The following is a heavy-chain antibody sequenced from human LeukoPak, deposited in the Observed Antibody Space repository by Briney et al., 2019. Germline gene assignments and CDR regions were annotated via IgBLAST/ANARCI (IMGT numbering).Heavy chain of an antibody. CDR3: ARGTTGTTVGPLGYYYYMDV. J-gene: IGHJ6*03. CDR1: GFTFSSYA. Sequence: GGSLRLSCAASGFTFSSYAMHWVRQAPGKGLEWVAVISYDGSNKYYADSVKGRFTISRDNSKNTLYLQMNSLRAEDTAVYYCARGTTGTTVGPLGYYYYMDVWGKGTTVTVSS. CDR2: ISYDGSNK. V-gene: IGHV3-30-3*01. D-gene: IGHD1-1*01.